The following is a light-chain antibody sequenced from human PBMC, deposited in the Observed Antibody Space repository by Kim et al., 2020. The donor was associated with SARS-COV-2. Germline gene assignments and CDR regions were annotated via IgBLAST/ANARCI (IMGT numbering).Light chain of an antibody. CDR1: QSVTSSF. Sequence: SLSPGERGTLSCKASQSVTSSFLAWYKHKPGQAPRLLIYGASSRATGIPDRFSGNGSGTDFTLTIGRLEPEDFAVYYCQHFGSSPFGPGTKVDIK. CDR2: GAS. J-gene: IGKJ3*01. V-gene: IGKV3-20*01. CDR3: QHFGSSP.